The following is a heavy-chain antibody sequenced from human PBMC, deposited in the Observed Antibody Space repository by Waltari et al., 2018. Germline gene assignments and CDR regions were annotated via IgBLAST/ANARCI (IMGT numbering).Heavy chain of an antibody. CDR2: INHRGST. J-gene: IGHJ6*03. D-gene: IGHD5-12*01. CDR1: GGSFSGYY. V-gene: IGHV4-34*01. CDR3: ARGLMVAPTWTYYYYYYYMDV. Sequence: QVQLQQWGAGLLKPSETLSLTCAVYGGSFSGYYWSWIRQPPGKGLEWIGEINHRGSTNYNPSLKSRVTISVDTSKNQFSLKLSSVTAADTAVYYCARGLMVAPTWTYYYYYYYMDVWGKGTTVTVSS.